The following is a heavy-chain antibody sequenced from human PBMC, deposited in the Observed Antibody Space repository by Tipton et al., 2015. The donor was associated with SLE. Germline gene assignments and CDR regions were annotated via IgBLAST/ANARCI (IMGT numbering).Heavy chain of an antibody. J-gene: IGHJ3*02. CDR2: ISYDGSNK. D-gene: IGHD6-6*01. Sequence: SLRLSCAASGFTFDDYGMSWVRQAPGKGLEWVAVISYDGSNKYYADSVKGRFTISRDNSKNTLYLQMNSLRAEDTAVYYCAREIEVYSSSFDIWGQGTMVTVSS. V-gene: IGHV3-30*03. CDR3: AREIEVYSSSFDI. CDR1: GFTFDDYG.